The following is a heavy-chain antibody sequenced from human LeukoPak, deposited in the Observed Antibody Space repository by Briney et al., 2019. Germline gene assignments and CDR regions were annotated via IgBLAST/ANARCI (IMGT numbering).Heavy chain of an antibody. Sequence: GASVKVSCKASGYTFTGYYMHWVRQAPGQGLEWMGRINPNSGGTNYAQKFQGRVTMTRDTSISTAYMELSRLRSDDTAVYYCAAVGYCSSTSCYYYYYMDVWGQGTLVTVSS. V-gene: IGHV1-2*06. D-gene: IGHD2-2*01. CDR2: INPNSGGT. J-gene: IGHJ6*03. CDR1: GYTFTGYY. CDR3: AAVGYCSSTSCYYYYYMDV.